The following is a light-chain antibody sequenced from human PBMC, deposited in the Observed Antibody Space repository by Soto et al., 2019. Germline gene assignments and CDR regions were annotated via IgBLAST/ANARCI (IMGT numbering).Light chain of an antibody. CDR2: RDS. V-gene: IGLV3-9*01. Sequence: SCELTQPLSVSVALGQTARITCGGNNIGSKNVHWYQQKPGQAPVLVIYRDSNRPSGIPERFSGSNSGNTATLTISRAQAGDEADYYCQVWDSDTVVFGGGTQLTVL. CDR1: NIGSKN. J-gene: IGLJ2*01. CDR3: QVWDSDTVV.